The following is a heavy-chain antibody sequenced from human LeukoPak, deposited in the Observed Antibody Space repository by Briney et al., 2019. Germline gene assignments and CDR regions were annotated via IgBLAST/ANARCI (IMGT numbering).Heavy chain of an antibody. CDR3: AKGFILRSQAGPYFDS. Sequence: HPGGSLRLSCAASGFTFSSYAMSWVRQAPGKGLEWVSSIRATPGGTYYAASVKGRFTISRDNSKSTLFLQADSLRGDDTAVYYCAKGFILRSQAGPYFDSWGQGTLVTVSS. CDR2: IRATPGGT. D-gene: IGHD4-17*01. J-gene: IGHJ4*02. V-gene: IGHV3-23*01. CDR1: GFTFSSYA.